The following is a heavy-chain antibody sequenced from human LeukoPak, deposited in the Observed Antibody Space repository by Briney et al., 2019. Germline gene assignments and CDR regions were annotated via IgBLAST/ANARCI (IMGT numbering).Heavy chain of an antibody. CDR3: ARTCSSGWSQAGAFGI. D-gene: IGHD6-19*01. V-gene: IGHV5-51*01. CDR1: GYSFTSYW. J-gene: IGHJ3*02. Sequence: GESLKISCKGSGYSFTSYWIGWVRQMPGKGLEWMGIIYPGDSDTRYSPSFQGQVTISADKSISTAYLQWSSLKASDTAMYYCARTCSSGWSQAGAFGIWGQGTMVTVSS. CDR2: IYPGDSDT.